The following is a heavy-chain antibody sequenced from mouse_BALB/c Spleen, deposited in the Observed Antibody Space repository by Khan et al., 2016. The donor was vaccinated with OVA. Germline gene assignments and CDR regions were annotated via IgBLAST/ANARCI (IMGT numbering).Heavy chain of an antibody. CDR3: ERKSTRASE. CDR2: INPSSGYT. Sequence: QVQLKQSGAELVKPGASVKMSCKASGYTFTSYTMHWVKQRPGQGLEWIGYINPSSGYTKYNQKFKDKATLTADKSSSTAYMQLRSLTSEDSAVYDWERKSTRASEGGQGPTLPVSS. J-gene: IGHJ2*01. CDR1: GYTFTSYT. D-gene: IGHD3-1*01. V-gene: IGHV1-4*01.